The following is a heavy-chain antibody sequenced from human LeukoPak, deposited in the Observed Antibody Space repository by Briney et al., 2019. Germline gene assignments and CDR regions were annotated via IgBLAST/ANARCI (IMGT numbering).Heavy chain of an antibody. CDR3: ARGVVVVPAAPYNWFDP. CDR2: INAGNGNT. V-gene: IGHV1-3*01. D-gene: IGHD2-2*01. J-gene: IGHJ5*02. CDR1: GYTFTSYA. Sequence: ASVKVSCKASGYTFTSYAMHWVRQAPGQRLERMGWINAGNGNTKYSQKFQGRVTITRDTSASTAYMELSSLRSEDTAVYYCARGVVVVPAAPYNWFDPWGQGTLVTVSS.